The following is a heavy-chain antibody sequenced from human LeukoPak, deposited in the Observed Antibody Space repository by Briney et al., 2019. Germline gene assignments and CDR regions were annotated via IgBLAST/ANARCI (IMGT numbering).Heavy chain of an antibody. Sequence: GGSLRLSCAASGFPLTVYPIHWVRQAPGKGLEWVSVSSSDETYKFYADSVRGRFTISRDNSKNRLYLQKSDLRAEDTAVYFCARSVSGVWLFDYWGRGTLVTVSS. D-gene: IGHD5/OR15-5a*01. CDR1: GFPLTVYP. CDR3: ARSVSGVWLFDY. J-gene: IGHJ4*02. CDR2: SSSDETYK. V-gene: IGHV3-30-3*01.